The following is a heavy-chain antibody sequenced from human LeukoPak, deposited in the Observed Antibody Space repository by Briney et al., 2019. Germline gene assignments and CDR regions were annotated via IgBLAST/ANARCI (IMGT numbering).Heavy chain of an antibody. CDR3: ARSRVEAEFDY. J-gene: IGHJ4*02. CDR1: GYSISSSNW. Sequence: SDTLSLTCAVSGYSISSSNWWGWIRQPPGKGLEWIGYIYYSGSTYYNPSLKSRVTMSVDTSKNQFSLKLSSVTAVDTAVYYCARSRVEAEFDYWGQGTLVTVSS. V-gene: IGHV4-28*01. D-gene: IGHD5-24*01. CDR2: IYYSGST.